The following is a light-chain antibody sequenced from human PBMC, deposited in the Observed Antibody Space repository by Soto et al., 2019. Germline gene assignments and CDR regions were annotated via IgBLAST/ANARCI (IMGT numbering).Light chain of an antibody. Sequence: QSVLTQPPSVSAAPGQKVIISCSGSSSNIGNNYVSWYQQLPGTAPRLLIYDANKRPSEIPDRFSGSKSATSATLGITGLQTGDAADYYCGAWDTSLSGVVFGGGTKLTVL. V-gene: IGLV1-51*01. J-gene: IGLJ2*01. CDR2: DAN. CDR3: GAWDTSLSGVV. CDR1: SSNIGNNY.